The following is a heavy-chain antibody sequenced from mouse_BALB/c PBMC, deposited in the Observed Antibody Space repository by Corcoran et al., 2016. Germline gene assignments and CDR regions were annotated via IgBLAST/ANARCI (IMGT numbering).Heavy chain of an antibody. Sequence: EVQLQQSGAELVKPGASVKLSCTAYGFNIKDTYMHWVKQRPEQGLEWIGRIDPANGNTKYDPKFQGKATITADTSSNTAYLQLSSLTSEDTAVYYCARRGNHWYFDVWGAGTTVTVSS. CDR2: IDPANGNT. CDR1: GFNIKDTY. J-gene: IGHJ1*01. V-gene: IGHV14-3*02. CDR3: ARRGNHWYFDV. D-gene: IGHD2-1*01.